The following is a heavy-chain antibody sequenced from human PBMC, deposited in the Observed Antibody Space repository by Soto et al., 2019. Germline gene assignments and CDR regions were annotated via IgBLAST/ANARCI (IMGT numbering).Heavy chain of an antibody. J-gene: IGHJ4*02. Sequence: ASVKVSCKASGYTFTSYCISWVLQAPGQGLEWMGWISAYNGNTNYAQKLQGRVTMTTDTSTSTAYMELRSLRSDDTAVYYCARDLRITMVRGVIGQAYWGQGTLVTVSS. CDR3: ARDLRITMVRGVIGQAY. CDR1: GYTFTSYC. V-gene: IGHV1-18*04. D-gene: IGHD3-10*01. CDR2: ISAYNGNT.